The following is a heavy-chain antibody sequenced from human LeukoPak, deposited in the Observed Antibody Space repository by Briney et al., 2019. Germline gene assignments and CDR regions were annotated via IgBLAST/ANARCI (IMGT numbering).Heavy chain of an antibody. V-gene: IGHV3-30*02. J-gene: IGHJ4*02. CDR3: AKDSLADIDY. Sequence: GGSLRLSCAASGFIFSTYGTYWVRQAPGKGLEWVAFIRHDGSIKNYADSVKGRSTISRDNSKNTLYLQMNSLRAEDTAVYYCAKDSLADIDYWGQGSLVTVSS. CDR2: IRHDGSIK. CDR1: GFIFSTYG. D-gene: IGHD3-16*01.